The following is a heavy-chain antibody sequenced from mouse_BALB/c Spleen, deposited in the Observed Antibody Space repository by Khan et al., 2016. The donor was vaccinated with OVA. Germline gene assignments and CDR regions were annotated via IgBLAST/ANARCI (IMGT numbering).Heavy chain of an antibody. Sequence: QIQLVQSGPELKKPGETVKISCKASGYTFTSYGMNWVKQSPAKALKWMGGIITYTGEPTYADYLKGRFSFSLETSASTAYLQINTLKNEDTATYFCARPPYFAYTLDYWGQGTSVTVSS. J-gene: IGHJ4*01. V-gene: IGHV9-3-1*01. D-gene: IGHD2-10*01. CDR3: ARPPYFAYTLDY. CDR1: GYTFTSYG. CDR2: IITYTGEP.